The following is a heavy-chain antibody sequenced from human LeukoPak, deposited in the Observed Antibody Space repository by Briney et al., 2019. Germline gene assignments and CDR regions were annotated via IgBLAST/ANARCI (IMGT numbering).Heavy chain of an antibody. J-gene: IGHJ5*02. CDR3: ARVQGSGSFNWFDP. V-gene: IGHV4-4*07. CDR1: GGSISSYY. Sequence: SETLSLTCTVSGGSISSYYWSWIRQPAGKGLEWIGRIYTSGSTNYNPSLKSRVTISVDTSKNQFSLKLSSVTAADTAVYYCARVQGSGSFNWFDPWGQGTLVTVSS. CDR2: IYTSGST. D-gene: IGHD3-22*01.